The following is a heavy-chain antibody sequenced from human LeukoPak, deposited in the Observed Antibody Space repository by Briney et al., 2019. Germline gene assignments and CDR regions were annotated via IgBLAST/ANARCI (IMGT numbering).Heavy chain of an antibody. CDR3: TTDLGDYGDYVRC. Sequence: GGSLRLSCAASGFTFSDYYMSWIRQAPGKGLEWVSYISSSGSTIYYADSVKGRFTISRDNAKNSLYLQMNSLKAEDTAVYYCTTDLGDYGDYVRCWGQGTLVTVSS. D-gene: IGHD4-17*01. J-gene: IGHJ4*02. CDR1: GFTFSDYY. V-gene: IGHV3-11*01. CDR2: ISSSGSTI.